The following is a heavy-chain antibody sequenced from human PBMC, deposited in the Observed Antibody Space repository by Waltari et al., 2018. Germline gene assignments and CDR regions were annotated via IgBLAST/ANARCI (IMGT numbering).Heavy chain of an antibody. Sequence: QVQLQESGPGLVKPSETLSLTCTVSGGSISSYYWSWIRQPPGKGLEWIGYIYYSGSTNYNPSLKSRVTISVDTSKNQFSLKLSSVTAADTAVYYCAREKHTNWCDPWGQGTLVTVSS. D-gene: IGHD2-21*01. J-gene: IGHJ5*02. CDR1: GGSISSYY. CDR2: IYYSGST. CDR3: AREKHTNWCDP. V-gene: IGHV4-59*01.